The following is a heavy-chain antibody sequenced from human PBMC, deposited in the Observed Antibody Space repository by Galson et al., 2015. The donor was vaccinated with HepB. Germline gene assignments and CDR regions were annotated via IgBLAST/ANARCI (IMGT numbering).Heavy chain of an antibody. CDR1: GFTFSSYA. V-gene: IGHV3-23*01. D-gene: IGHD6-19*01. Sequence: SLRLSCAASGFTFSSYAMSWVRQAPGMGLEWVSAISGSGGSTYYADSVKGRFTISRDNSKNTLYLQMNSLRAEDTAVYYCVKDRESSGHFDYWGQGTLVTVSS. J-gene: IGHJ4*02. CDR3: VKDRESSGHFDY. CDR2: ISGSGGST.